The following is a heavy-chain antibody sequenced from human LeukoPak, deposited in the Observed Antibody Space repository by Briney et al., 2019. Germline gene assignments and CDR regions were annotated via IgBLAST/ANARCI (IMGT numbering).Heavy chain of an antibody. V-gene: IGHV4-61*08. CDR1: GGSISRGGFY. J-gene: IGHJ5*02. D-gene: IGHD2-15*01. Sequence: PSETLSLTCPVSGGSISRGGFYWSWIRQPPGKGLEWIGYIYYSGSTNYNPSLKSRVTISVDTSKNQFSLKLSSVTAADTAVYYCARENCSGGSCYSGWFDPWGQGTLVTVSS. CDR2: IYYSGST. CDR3: ARENCSGGSCYSGWFDP.